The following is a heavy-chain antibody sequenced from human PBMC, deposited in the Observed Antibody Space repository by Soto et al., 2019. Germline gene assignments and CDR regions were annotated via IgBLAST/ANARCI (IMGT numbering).Heavy chain of an antibody. Sequence: GESLKISCKGSGYSFTSYWIGWVRQMPGKGLEWMGIIYPGDSDTRYSPSFQGQVTISADKSISTAYLQWSSLKASDTAMYYCARPRRWLQSADDAFDIWGQGTMVTVSS. CDR1: GYSFTSYW. CDR3: ARPRRWLQSADDAFDI. J-gene: IGHJ3*02. V-gene: IGHV5-51*01. D-gene: IGHD5-12*01. CDR2: IYPGDSDT.